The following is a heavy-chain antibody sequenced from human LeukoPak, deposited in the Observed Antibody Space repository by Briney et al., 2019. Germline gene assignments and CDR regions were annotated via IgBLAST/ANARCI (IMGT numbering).Heavy chain of an antibody. J-gene: IGHJ4*02. CDR3: ARDAYSSGFFFDY. Sequence: SETLSLTCTVSGGSISSYYWSWIRQPPGKGLEWIGYIYYSGSTNYNPSLKSRVTISVDTSKNQFSLKLSSVTAADTAVYYCARDAYSSGFFFDYWGQGTLATVSS. D-gene: IGHD6-19*01. CDR1: GGSISSYY. CDR2: IYYSGST. V-gene: IGHV4-59*01.